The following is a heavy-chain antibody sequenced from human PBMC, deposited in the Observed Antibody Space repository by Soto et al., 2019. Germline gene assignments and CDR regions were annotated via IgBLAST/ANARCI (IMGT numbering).Heavy chain of an antibody. CDR2: ISSSSSTI. Sequence: VQLVESGGGVVQPGRSLRLSCAASGFTFSSYSMNWVRQAPGKGLEWVSYISSSSSTIYYADSVKGRFTISRDNAKNSLYLQMNSLRDEDTAVYYCARGSILFVSSGFWYFDLWGRGTLVTVSS. CDR1: GFTFSSYS. J-gene: IGHJ2*01. CDR3: ARGSILFVSSGFWYFDL. D-gene: IGHD6-19*01. V-gene: IGHV3-48*02.